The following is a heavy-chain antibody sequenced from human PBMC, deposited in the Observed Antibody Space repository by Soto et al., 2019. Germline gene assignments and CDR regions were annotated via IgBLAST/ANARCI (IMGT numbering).Heavy chain of an antibody. CDR2: INAGNGNT. Sequence: ASVTVSCQASGYTFTSYAMHWVRQAPGQRLEWMGWINAGNGNTKYSQKFQGRVTITRDTSASTAYMELSSLRSEDTAVCYCARETKASYYYYGMDVWGQGTTVTVSS. CDR3: ARETKASYYYYGMDV. V-gene: IGHV1-3*01. J-gene: IGHJ6*02. CDR1: GYTFTSYA.